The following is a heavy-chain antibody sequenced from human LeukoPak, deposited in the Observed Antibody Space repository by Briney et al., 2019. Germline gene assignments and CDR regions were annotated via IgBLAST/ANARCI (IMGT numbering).Heavy chain of an antibody. J-gene: IGHJ5*02. CDR3: ARGSAAAARRNWFDP. Sequence: SETLSLTCAVYGGSFRGYYWRGIRQPPGKGVGGGGEINHSGSTNYNPSLKSRVTISVDTSKNQFSLKLSSVTAAGTAVYYCARGSAAAARRNWFDPWGQGTLVTVSS. D-gene: IGHD6-13*01. CDR1: GGSFRGYY. CDR2: INHSGST. V-gene: IGHV4-34*01.